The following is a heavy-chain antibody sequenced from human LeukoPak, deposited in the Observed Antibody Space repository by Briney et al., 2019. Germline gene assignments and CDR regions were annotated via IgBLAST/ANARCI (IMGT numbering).Heavy chain of an antibody. D-gene: IGHD5-18*01. V-gene: IGHV4-30-4*08. CDR1: GFTFRSYS. CDR3: ARDFADTHTVTADVYYMDV. J-gene: IGHJ6*03. CDR2: IYYTGDT. Sequence: LRLSCAASGFTFRSYSMNWVRQAPGKGLEYIGYIYYTGDTHYNPSLKSRVTISLDTSKNQFSLRLNSVTAADTAVYYCARDFADTHTVTADVYYMDVWGKGTTVTVSS.